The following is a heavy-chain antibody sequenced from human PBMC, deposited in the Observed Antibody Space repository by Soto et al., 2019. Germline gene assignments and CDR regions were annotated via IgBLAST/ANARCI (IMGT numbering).Heavy chain of an antibody. CDR3: ARLYSSSWYFDY. J-gene: IGHJ4*02. V-gene: IGHV4-31*03. Sequence: QVQLQESGPGLVKPSQTLSLTCTVSGGSISSGGYYWSWIRQHPGKGLEWIGYIYYSGSTYYNPSRKSRVTISVDTSKNQFSLKLSSVTAADTAVYYCARLYSSSWYFDYWGQGTLVTVSS. D-gene: IGHD6-13*01. CDR2: IYYSGST. CDR1: GGSISSGGYY.